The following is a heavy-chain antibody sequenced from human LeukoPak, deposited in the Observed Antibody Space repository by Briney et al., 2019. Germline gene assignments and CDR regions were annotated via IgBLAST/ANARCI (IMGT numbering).Heavy chain of an antibody. Sequence: SETLSLTCAVYGGSFSGYYWSWIRQPPGKGLEWIGEINHSGSTNYNPSLKSRVTISVDTSKNQFSLKLSSVTAADTAVYYCARCEGSYYYGSGSYSGPNFDYWGQGTLVTVSS. CDR2: INHSGST. V-gene: IGHV4-34*01. J-gene: IGHJ4*02. D-gene: IGHD3-10*01. CDR1: GGSFSGYY. CDR3: ARCEGSYYYGSGSYSGPNFDY.